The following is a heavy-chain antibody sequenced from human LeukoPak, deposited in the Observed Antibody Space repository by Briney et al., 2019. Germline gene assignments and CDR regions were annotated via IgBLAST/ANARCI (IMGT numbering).Heavy chain of an antibody. D-gene: IGHD4/OR15-4a*01. CDR1: GGSIGSYY. Sequence: PSETLSLTCTVSGGSIGSYYWSWVRQPPGKGLEWIGYIFYRGTTSYNPSLKSRVTISVDTSKNQFSLKLSSVTAADTAVYYCARHEAMVLPPDYWGQGTLVTVSP. CDR2: IFYRGTT. V-gene: IGHV4-59*08. J-gene: IGHJ4*02. CDR3: ARHEAMVLPPDY.